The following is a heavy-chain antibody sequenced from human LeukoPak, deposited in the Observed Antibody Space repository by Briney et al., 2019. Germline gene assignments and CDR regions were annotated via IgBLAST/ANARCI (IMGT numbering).Heavy chain of an antibody. D-gene: IGHD3-10*01. CDR2: ISWNSGSR. J-gene: IGHJ4*02. V-gene: IGHV3-9*01. CDR3: AKAPTYYYGSGSPRSYFDY. Sequence: GGPLRLSCAASGFSFDDYALHWVRQAPGQGLEWVSGISWNSGSRGYADSVKGRFTISRDNAKNSLYLQMNSLRAEDTALYYCAKAPTYYYGSGSPRSYFDYWGQGTLVTVSS. CDR1: GFSFDDYA.